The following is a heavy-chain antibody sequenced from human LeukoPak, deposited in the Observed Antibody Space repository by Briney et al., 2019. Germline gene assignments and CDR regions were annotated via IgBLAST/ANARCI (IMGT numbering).Heavy chain of an antibody. Sequence: ASVKVSCKVSGYTLTELSMHWVRQAPGKGLEWMGGFDPEDGETIYAQKFQGRVTITADKSTSTAYMELSSLRSEDTAVYYCARTDDILTGYYGGEYWGQGTLVTVSS. D-gene: IGHD3-9*01. CDR3: ARTDDILTGYYGGEY. V-gene: IGHV1-24*01. J-gene: IGHJ4*02. CDR1: GYTLTELS. CDR2: FDPEDGET.